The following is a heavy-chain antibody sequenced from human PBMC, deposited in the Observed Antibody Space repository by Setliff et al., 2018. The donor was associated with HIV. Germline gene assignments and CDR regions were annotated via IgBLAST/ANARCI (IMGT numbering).Heavy chain of an antibody. Sequence: SVKVSCKASGGTFSSYVISWVRQAPGQGPEWMGGIIPMYGVTNYAQKFQGRVTITTDESTSTAYMELSSLRSEDTAVYYCAREAHSAWNRGAVATLYFGYWGQGTLVTVSS. CDR1: GGTFSSYV. V-gene: IGHV1-69*05. CDR3: AREAHSAWNRGAVATLYFGY. CDR2: IIPMYGVT. D-gene: IGHD1-1*01. J-gene: IGHJ4*02.